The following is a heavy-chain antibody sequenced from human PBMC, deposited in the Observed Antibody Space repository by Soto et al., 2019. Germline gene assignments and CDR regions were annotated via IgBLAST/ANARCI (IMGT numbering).Heavy chain of an antibody. J-gene: IGHJ3*01. CDR2: IYNSGST. V-gene: IGHV4-30-4*01. Sequence: QVQLQESGPGLVKPSQTLSLTCNVSGGSFSSGAFYWSWIRQPPGKGLEWIGYIYNSGSTDYNPSLKSRLTLSVDTSKNQFSLKLGSVTAADTAIYYCARGSTHRGAEALYVWGQGKMVTVSS. CDR3: ARGSTHRGAEALYV. CDR1: GGSFSSGAFY. D-gene: IGHD3-10*01.